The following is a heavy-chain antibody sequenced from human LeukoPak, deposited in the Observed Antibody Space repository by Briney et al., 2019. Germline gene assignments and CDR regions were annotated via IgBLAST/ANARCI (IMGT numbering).Heavy chain of an antibody. J-gene: IGHJ4*02. V-gene: IGHV4-39*07. CDR2: IYYSGST. CDR3: ARSQLGCDY. D-gene: IGHD6-6*01. Sequence: SETLSLTCTVSGGSISSSSYYWGWIRQPPGKGLEWIGSIYYSGSTYYNPSLKSRVTISVDTSKNQFSLKLSSVTAADTAVYYCARSQLGCDYWGQGTLVTVSS. CDR1: GGSISSSSYY.